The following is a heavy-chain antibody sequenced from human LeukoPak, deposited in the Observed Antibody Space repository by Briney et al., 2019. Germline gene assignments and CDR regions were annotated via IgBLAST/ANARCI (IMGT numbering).Heavy chain of an antibody. CDR2: ISESGGGT. Sequence: PGGSLRLSCAASGFTFSSYAMTWVRQAPGKGLEWVSAISESGGGTYYADSAKGRLTISRDNSTKMLYLQMNSLRAEDTAVYYCAKGNPLVRYGMDVWGQGTTVTVSS. CDR3: AKGNPLVRYGMDV. V-gene: IGHV3-23*01. J-gene: IGHJ6*02. CDR1: GFTFSSYA. D-gene: IGHD3-10*01.